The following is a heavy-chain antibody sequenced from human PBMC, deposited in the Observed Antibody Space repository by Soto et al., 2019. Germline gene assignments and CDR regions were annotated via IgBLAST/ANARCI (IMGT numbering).Heavy chain of an antibody. CDR2: LSYDGDKE. Sequence: VESGGNVVQPGRSLRLSCAASGFSFSDYGMHWVRQAPGKGLESVALLSYDGDKEYYADSVKGRFTISRDNSKNTVFLQMNSLRPEDTAVYYCGKDLMGEQWLGVMHYWGQGTLVTVSS. D-gene: IGHD6-19*01. J-gene: IGHJ4*02. CDR1: GFSFSDYG. CDR3: GKDLMGEQWLGVMHY. V-gene: IGHV3-30*18.